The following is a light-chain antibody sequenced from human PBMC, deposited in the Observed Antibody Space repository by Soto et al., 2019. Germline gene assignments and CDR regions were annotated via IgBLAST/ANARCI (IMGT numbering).Light chain of an antibody. J-gene: IGLJ2*01. CDR3: TVWDDSLRSRL. V-gene: IGLV1-47*01. CDR2: RNN. CDR1: SSNIESNF. Sequence: QPVLTQPPSASGTPGQRVTISCSGSSSNIESNFVYWYQQFPGTAPRLLIYRNNQRPSGVPDRFSGSKSGTSASLAISALRSEDEADYYCTVWDDSLRSRLFGGGTKLTVL.